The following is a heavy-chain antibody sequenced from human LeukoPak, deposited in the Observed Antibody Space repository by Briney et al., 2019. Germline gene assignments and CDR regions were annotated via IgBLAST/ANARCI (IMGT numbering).Heavy chain of an antibody. D-gene: IGHD3-22*01. CDR2: IYYSGST. Sequence: PSETLSLTCTVSGGSISSSSYYWGWIRQPPGKGLEWIGSIYYSGSTYYNPSLKSRVTISVDTSKNQFSLKLSSVTAADTAVYYCARLPYDRILGHEYYFDHWGQGTLVTVSS. V-gene: IGHV4-39*01. J-gene: IGHJ4*02. CDR3: ARLPYDRILGHEYYFDH. CDR1: GGSISSSSYY.